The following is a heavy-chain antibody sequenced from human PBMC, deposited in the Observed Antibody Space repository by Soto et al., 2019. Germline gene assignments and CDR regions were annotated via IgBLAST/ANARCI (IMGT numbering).Heavy chain of an antibody. CDR1: GFSLSDYY. D-gene: IGHD3-10*01. CDR2: ISSSSSYT. V-gene: IGHV3-11*06. J-gene: IGHJ5*02. Sequence: GSLRLSCAASGFSLSDYYMNWIRQAPGRGLEGVSDISSSSSYTNYADSVKGRFTISRDNSKNSLYLQMNSLRAEDTAVYYCARVAPHMVRGVIITYAWFDPWGQGTLVIVSS. CDR3: ARVAPHMVRGVIITYAWFDP.